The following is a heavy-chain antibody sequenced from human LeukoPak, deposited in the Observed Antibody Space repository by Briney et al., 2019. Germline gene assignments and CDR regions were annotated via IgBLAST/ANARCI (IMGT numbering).Heavy chain of an antibody. CDR1: GGSISSYY. CDR2: IYYSGST. CDR3: PSADRYTSSWFDI. J-gene: IGHJ3*02. Sequence: SETLSLTCTVSGGSISSYYWSWIRQPPGKGLECIGYIYYSGSTNYNPSLKSRVTISVDTSKNQFSLKLSSVTAADPAGYYFPSADRYTSSWFDIWGQGTLVTVSS. V-gene: IGHV4-59*01. D-gene: IGHD6-6*01.